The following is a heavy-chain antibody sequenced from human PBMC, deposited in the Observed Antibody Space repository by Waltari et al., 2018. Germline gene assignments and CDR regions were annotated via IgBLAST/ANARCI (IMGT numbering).Heavy chain of an antibody. CDR3: ARLLPNDAWYFDL. D-gene: IGHD1-1*01. CDR1: GSTFSSYS. J-gene: IGHJ2*01. V-gene: IGHV3-21*01. Sequence: EVQLVESGGGLVKPGGSLRLSCAASGSTFSSYSMNWVRPAPGKGLEWVSSISSSSSYIYYADSVKGRFTISRDNAKNSLYLQMNSLRAEDTAVYYCARLLPNDAWYFDLWGRGTLVTASS. CDR2: ISSSSSYI.